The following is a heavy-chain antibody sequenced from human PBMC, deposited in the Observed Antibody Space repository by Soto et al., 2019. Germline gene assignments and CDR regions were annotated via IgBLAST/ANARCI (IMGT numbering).Heavy chain of an antibody. Sequence: SETLSLTCTVSGGFISSYYWSWIRQPPGKGLEWIGYIYYSGSTNYNPSLKSRVTISVDTSKNQFSLKLSSVTAADTAVYYCARGPPFRRNPARDYYYYYMYVWGKGTTVTVSS. D-gene: IGHD2-2*01. CDR2: IYYSGST. CDR3: ARGPPFRRNPARDYYYYYMYV. CDR1: GGFISSYY. J-gene: IGHJ6*03. V-gene: IGHV4-59*12.